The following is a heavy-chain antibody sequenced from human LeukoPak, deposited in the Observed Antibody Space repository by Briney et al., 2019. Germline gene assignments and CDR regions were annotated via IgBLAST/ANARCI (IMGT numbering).Heavy chain of an antibody. Sequence: ASVKVSCKASGGTFSSYAISWVRQAPGQGLEWMGSMNPNSGNTGYAQKFQGRVTMTRNTSINTAYMELSSLRSEDTAVYFCARVRFSSSWSKKYFFDYWGQGTLVTVSS. CDR1: GGTFSSYA. D-gene: IGHD6-13*01. J-gene: IGHJ4*02. V-gene: IGHV1-8*02. CDR2: MNPNSGNT. CDR3: ARVRFSSSWSKKYFFDY.